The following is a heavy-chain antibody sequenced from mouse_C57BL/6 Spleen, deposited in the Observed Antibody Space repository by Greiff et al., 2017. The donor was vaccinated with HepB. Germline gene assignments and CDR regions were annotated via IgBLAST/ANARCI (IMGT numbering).Heavy chain of an antibody. Sequence: EVQLVESGGDLVKPGGSLKLSCAASGFTFSSYGMSWVRQTPDKRLEWVATISSGGSYTYYPDSVKGRFTISRDNAKNTLYLLMSSLKSEDTAMYYCARDSRYFDVWGTGTTVTVSS. J-gene: IGHJ1*03. CDR2: ISSGGSYT. V-gene: IGHV5-6*01. CDR1: GFTFSSYG. CDR3: ARDSRYFDV.